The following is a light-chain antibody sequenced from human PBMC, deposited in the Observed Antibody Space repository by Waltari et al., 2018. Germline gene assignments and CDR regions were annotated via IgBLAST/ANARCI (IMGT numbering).Light chain of an antibody. V-gene: IGKV1-39*01. CDR1: QNIDTY. CDR2: SAS. CDR3: QQSYTNPPT. J-gene: IGKJ1*01. Sequence: DIQMTQSPSSLSAVVGDRITISCRASQNIDTYLNWYQSKPGKAPELLIFSASSLQSGVPSRFSGSGSGTDFSLTVSSLQPEDFATYFCQQSYTNPPTFGPGTKVEIK.